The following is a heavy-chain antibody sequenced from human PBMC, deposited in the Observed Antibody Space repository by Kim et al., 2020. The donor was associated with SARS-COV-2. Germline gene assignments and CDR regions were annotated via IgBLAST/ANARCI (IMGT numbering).Heavy chain of an antibody. V-gene: IGHV7-4-1*02. J-gene: IGHJ5*02. CDR1: GYTFTSYA. CDR2: INTNTGNP. Sequence: ASVKVSCKASGYTFTSYAMNWVRQAPGQGLEWMGWINTNTGNPTYAQGFTGRFVFSLDTSVSTAYLQISSLKAEDTAVYYCARDYDILTVGWFDPWGQGTLVTVSS. D-gene: IGHD3-9*01. CDR3: ARDYDILTVGWFDP.